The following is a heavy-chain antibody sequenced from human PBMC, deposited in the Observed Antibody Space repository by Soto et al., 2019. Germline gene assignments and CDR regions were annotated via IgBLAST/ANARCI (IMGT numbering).Heavy chain of an antibody. Sequence: SVTVSCKVSGGTYNNSVISWVRQAPGQGLKWLGGIIPAFGTTHYAQKFQNKVTLTADASPSAVYMELSSLSSQDTAPDYCARCDFTPLFYLLGMDVWGQGITLRVS. D-gene: IGHD2-21*01. CDR3: ARCDFTPLFYLLGMDV. V-gene: IGHV1-69*13. J-gene: IGHJ6*02. CDR2: IIPAFGTT. CDR1: GGTYNNSV.